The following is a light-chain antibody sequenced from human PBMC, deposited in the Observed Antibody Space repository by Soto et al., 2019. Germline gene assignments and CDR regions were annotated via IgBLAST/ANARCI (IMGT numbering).Light chain of an antibody. V-gene: IGLV1-40*01. J-gene: IGLJ3*02. CDR2: GNS. Sequence: QSVLTQPPSVSGAPGQRVTISCTGSSSNIGAGYDVHWYQQLPGTAPKLLIYGNSNRPSGVPDRFSGSKSGTSASLAITGLQAEYEADYYCPSYDSSLSAWVFGGGTKLTVL. CDR1: SSNIGAGYD. CDR3: PSYDSSLSAWV.